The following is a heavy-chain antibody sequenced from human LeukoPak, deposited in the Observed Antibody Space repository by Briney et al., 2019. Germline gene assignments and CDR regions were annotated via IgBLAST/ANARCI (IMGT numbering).Heavy chain of an antibody. CDR3: ARENSGSYREFDY. D-gene: IGHD1-26*01. V-gene: IGHV4-38-2*02. CDR1: LYSISSGYY. J-gene: IGHJ4*02. CDR2: IYHSGTT. Sequence: SETLSLTCSVSLYSISSGYYWGWTRQSPGKGLEWIGSIYHSGTTYYNPSLKTRVAISVDMSKNQFSLKLSSVTAADTAVFYCARENSGSYREFDYWGQGTLVTVSS.